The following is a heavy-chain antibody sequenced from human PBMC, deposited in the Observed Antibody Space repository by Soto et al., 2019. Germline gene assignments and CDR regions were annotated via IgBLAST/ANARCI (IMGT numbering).Heavy chain of an antibody. Sequence: QVQLVQSGAEVKKPGSSVKVSCKASGGTFSTYTVSWVRQAPGQGLEWMGGIIPIFRTANYAQKFQGRVTVTADESKSTAYMELSSLRSEDTAVYYCARRYCISTSCHYYGMDVGGQGTTVTVSS. D-gene: IGHD2-2*01. CDR1: GGTFSTYT. CDR3: ARRYCISTSCHYYGMDV. J-gene: IGHJ6*02. CDR2: IIPIFRTA. V-gene: IGHV1-69*12.